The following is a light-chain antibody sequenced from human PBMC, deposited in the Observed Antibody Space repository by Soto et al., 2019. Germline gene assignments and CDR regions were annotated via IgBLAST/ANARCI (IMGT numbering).Light chain of an antibody. CDR1: QSVSSN. V-gene: IGKV3-15*01. Sequence: EIVMTQSPATLSESPGERATLSCRASQSVSSNVAWYQQKRGHAPRLLIYGTSTRATGIPARFSGSGSGTEFTLTISSLQSEDFAVYYCQQYNKWPLTFGGGTKVEI. CDR3: QQYNKWPLT. CDR2: GTS. J-gene: IGKJ4*01.